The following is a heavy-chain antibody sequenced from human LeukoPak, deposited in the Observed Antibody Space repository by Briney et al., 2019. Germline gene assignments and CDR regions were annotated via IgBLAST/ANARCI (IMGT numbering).Heavy chain of an antibody. CDR2: IYYSGST. J-gene: IGHJ4*02. CDR1: GGSISSSNYY. V-gene: IGHV4-39*01. Sequence: RPSETLSLTCTVSGGSISSSNYYWGWIRQPPGKGLEWIGSIYYSGSTYYNPSLKSRVTISVDTSKNQFSLNLRSVTAADRAIYYCARGGYGPGSHYRYWGQGTLVTVSS. CDR3: ARGGYGPGSHYRY. D-gene: IGHD3-10*01.